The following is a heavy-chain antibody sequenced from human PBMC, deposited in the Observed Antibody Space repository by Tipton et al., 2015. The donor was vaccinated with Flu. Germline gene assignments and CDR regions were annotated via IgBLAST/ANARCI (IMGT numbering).Heavy chain of an antibody. V-gene: IGHV3-48*03. D-gene: IGHD7-27*01. CDR1: GFTFEDYA. Sequence: GSLRLSCAASGFTFEDYAMHWVRQAPGKGLEWVSYISSSGSTTSYADSVKGRFTISRDNAKNSLFLQMNSLKAEDTAVYYCASLTGDDYWGQGTLITVSS. CDR3: ASLTGDDY. J-gene: IGHJ4*02. CDR2: ISSSGSTT.